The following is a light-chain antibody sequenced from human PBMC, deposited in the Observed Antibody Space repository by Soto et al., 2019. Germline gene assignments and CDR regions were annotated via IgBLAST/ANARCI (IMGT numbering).Light chain of an antibody. CDR2: VAS. V-gene: IGKV3-15*01. CDR3: QQYNNWPRT. J-gene: IGKJ1*01. Sequence: EIVMTQSPATLSVSPGERATLSCRASQSVGSNLAWYQQNPGQAPRLLIYVASTRATGIPARFSGSGSGTEFTLTISSLQSEDFAVYYCQQYNNWPRTFGQGTKVDIK. CDR1: QSVGSN.